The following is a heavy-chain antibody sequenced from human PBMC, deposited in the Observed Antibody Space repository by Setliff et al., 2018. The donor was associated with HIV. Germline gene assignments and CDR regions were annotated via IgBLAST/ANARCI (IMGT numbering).Heavy chain of an antibody. J-gene: IGHJ4*02. V-gene: IGHV1-2*04. CDR1: GYSFTDYY. CDR2: INPKSDGT. D-gene: IGHD3-22*01. CDR3: ARGMDYYDTSGYYQYYFDY. Sequence: ASVKVSCKASGYSFTDYYIHWVRQAPGQGLEWMGRINPKSDGTNYAQKVQGWITMTRDTSISTAYMELSRLRSDDTAVYYCARGMDYYDTSGYYQYYFDYWGQRTLVTVSS.